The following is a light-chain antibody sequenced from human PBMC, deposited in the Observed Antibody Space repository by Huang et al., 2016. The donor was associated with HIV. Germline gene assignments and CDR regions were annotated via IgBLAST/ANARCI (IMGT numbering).Light chain of an antibody. V-gene: IGKV3-15*01. J-gene: IGKJ4*01. CDR3: QQYDNWPLT. Sequence: DRVMTQSPATVSLSPGERATLSCRASLSVSTNLAWYQQRPGQAPRLLIYGASTRATGIPARGSGGGSGAEFTLTISSLQSEDFAVYYCQQYDNWPLTFGGGTKVQIK. CDR1: LSVSTN. CDR2: GAS.